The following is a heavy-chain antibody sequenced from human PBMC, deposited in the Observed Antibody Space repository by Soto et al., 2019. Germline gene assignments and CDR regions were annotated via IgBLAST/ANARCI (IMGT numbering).Heavy chain of an antibody. CDR1: GFSLTTGKMG. CDR2: IFSDNER. V-gene: IGHV2-26*01. CDR3: ARMKVDSYQFYYAMDV. Sequence: QVTLKESGPALVKPTETLTLTCTVSGFSLTTGKMGVSWIRQPQGKALEWLAHIFSDNERSYSTSLQGRLTISKDTSGSQVVLSMTNVDPVDTATYYCARMKVDSYQFYYAMDVWGQGTTVTVPS. J-gene: IGHJ6*02. D-gene: IGHD3-9*01.